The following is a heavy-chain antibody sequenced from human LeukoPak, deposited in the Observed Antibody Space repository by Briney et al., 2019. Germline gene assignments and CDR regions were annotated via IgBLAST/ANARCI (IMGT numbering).Heavy chain of an antibody. D-gene: IGHD6-13*01. CDR1: GGSISSGSYY. V-gene: IGHV4-61*02. CDR3: ARGGLVSGSRYGFDY. J-gene: IGHJ4*02. Sequence: SQTLSLTCTVSGGSISSGSYYWSWIRQPAGKGLEWIGRIYTSGSTNYNPSLKSRVTMSVDTSKNQFSLKLSSVTAADTAVYYCARGGLVSGSRYGFDYWGQGTLVTVSS. CDR2: IYTSGST.